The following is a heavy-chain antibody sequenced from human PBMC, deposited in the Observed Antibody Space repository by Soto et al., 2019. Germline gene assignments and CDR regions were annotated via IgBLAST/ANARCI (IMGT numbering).Heavy chain of an antibody. D-gene: IGHD1-26*01. CDR1: GDSVSSNSAA. V-gene: IGHV6-1*01. CDR2: TYYRSKWYN. J-gene: IGHJ4*02. Sequence: QVQLQQSGPGLVKPSQTLSLTCAISGDSVSSNSAAWNWIRQSPSRGLEWLGRTYYRSKWYNDYAVRVKSRITIHPATAKDRVSLQLNSVTLVDTGVDYCARGAGRSWDPGFENGGQGTLVTVSS. CDR3: ARGAGRSWDPGFEN.